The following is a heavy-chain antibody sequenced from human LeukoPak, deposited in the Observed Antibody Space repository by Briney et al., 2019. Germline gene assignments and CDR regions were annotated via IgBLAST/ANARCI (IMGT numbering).Heavy chain of an antibody. V-gene: IGHV1-69*05. CDR1: GGTFSSYA. D-gene: IGHD6-6*01. CDR3: AAPYSSSSRAFDY. CDR2: IIPIFGTA. J-gene: IGHJ4*02. Sequence: GASVKVSCKASGGTFSSYAISWVRQAPGQGLEWMGGIIPIFGTANYAQKFQGRVTITTDESTSPAYMELSSLRSEDTAVYYCAAPYSSSSRAFDYWGQGTLVTVSS.